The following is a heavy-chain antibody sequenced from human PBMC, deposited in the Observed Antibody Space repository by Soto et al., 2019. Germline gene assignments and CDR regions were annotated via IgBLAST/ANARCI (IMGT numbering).Heavy chain of an antibody. CDR3: AKLGLCGGDCSEVGDY. J-gene: IGHJ4*02. CDR1: GFTFSSYG. D-gene: IGHD2-21*02. V-gene: IGHV3-30*18. CDR2: ISYDGSNK. Sequence: QVQLVESGGGVVQPGRSLRLSCAASGFTFSSYGMHWVRQAPGKGLEWVAVISYDGSNKYYADSVKGRFTISRDNSKNSLYLQMNSLRAEDTAVYYCAKLGLCGGDCSEVGDYWGQGTLVLVST.